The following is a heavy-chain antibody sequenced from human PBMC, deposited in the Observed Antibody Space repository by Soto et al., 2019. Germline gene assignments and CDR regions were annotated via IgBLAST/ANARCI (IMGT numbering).Heavy chain of an antibody. CDR1: GFTFSNAW. J-gene: IGHJ4*02. Sequence: GGSLRLSCAASGFTFSNAWMNWVRQAPGKGLEWVGRIKSKTDGGTTDYAAPVKGRFTISRDDSKNTLYLQMNSLKTEDTAVYYCTTDRPFYYYDSSGYYLGGGYFDYWGQGTLVTVSS. CDR3: TTDRPFYYYDSSGYYLGGGYFDY. D-gene: IGHD3-22*01. CDR2: IKSKTDGGTT. V-gene: IGHV3-15*07.